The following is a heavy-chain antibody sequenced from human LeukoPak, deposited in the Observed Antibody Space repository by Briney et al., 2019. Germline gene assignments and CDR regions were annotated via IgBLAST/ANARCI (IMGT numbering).Heavy chain of an antibody. J-gene: IGHJ5*02. V-gene: IGHV1-18*01. CDR3: ARGRVVVAAKNNWFDP. CDR2: ISPYNGNT. Sequence: ASVKVSCKASGYTFTSYGISWVRQAPGQGLEWMGWISPYNGNTEYGQKVQGRVTMTTDRPTTTASMELRSLRSDDTAVYYCARGRVVVAAKNNWFDPWGQGTLVTVSS. CDR1: GYTFTSYG. D-gene: IGHD2-15*01.